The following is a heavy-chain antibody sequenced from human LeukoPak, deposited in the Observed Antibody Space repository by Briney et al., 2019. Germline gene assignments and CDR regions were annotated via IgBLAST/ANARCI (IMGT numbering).Heavy chain of an antibody. CDR3: ARGQARHNWFDP. Sequence: SETLSLTCAVDAGSPIGYYWSWIRHHPGERREWIGEIINSGGTNDNPSLKSRVTISVDTSKNPFSLKLSSVTAADTAVYYCARGQARHNWFDPWGQGTLVTVSS. J-gene: IGHJ5*02. V-gene: IGHV4-34*01. CDR1: AGSPIGYY. CDR2: IINSGGT.